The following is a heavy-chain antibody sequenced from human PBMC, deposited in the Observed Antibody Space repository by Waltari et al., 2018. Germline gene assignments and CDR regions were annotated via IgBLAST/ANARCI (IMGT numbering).Heavy chain of an antibody. D-gene: IGHD2-2*01. CDR2: IVVGSGNT. Sequence: QMQLVQSGPEVKKPGTSVKVSCKASGFTFTSPAMQWVRQARGQRLEWIGWIVVGSGNTNYAQKFQERVTITRDMSTSTAYMELSSLRSEDTAVYYCAATYNIVVVPAVTYYYGMDVWGQGTTVTVSS. CDR1: GFTFTSPA. J-gene: IGHJ6*02. V-gene: IGHV1-58*02. CDR3: AATYNIVVVPAVTYYYGMDV.